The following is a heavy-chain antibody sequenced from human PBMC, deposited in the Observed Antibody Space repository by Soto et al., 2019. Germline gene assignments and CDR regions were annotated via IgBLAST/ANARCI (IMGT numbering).Heavy chain of an antibody. CDR3: AKQAVPAAIDAFDI. J-gene: IGHJ3*02. D-gene: IGHD2-2*02. Sequence: GGSLRLSCAASGFTFSSYGMHWVRQAPGKGLEWVAVISYDGSNKYYADSVKGRFTISRDNSKNTLYLQMNSLRAEDTAVYYCAKQAVPAAIDAFDIWGQGTMVTVS. CDR1: GFTFSSYG. CDR2: ISYDGSNK. V-gene: IGHV3-30*18.